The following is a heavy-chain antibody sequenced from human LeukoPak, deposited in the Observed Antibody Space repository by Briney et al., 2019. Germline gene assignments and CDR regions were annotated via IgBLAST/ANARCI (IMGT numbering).Heavy chain of an antibody. Sequence: SETLSLTCTVSGGSISSGSYYWGWIRQPPGKGLEWIGSIYYSGSTYYNPSLKSRVTISVDTSKNQFSLKLSSVTAADTAVYYCARPSTYYYGSGSYKSSYFDYWGQGTLVTVSS. D-gene: IGHD3-10*01. CDR3: ARPSTYYYGSGSYKSSYFDY. J-gene: IGHJ4*02. V-gene: IGHV4-39*01. CDR2: IYYSGST. CDR1: GGSISSGSYY.